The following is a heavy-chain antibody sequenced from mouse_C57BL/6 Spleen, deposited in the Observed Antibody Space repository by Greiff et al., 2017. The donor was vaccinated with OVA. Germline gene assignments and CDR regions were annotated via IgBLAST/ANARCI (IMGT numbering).Heavy chain of an antibody. CDR3: ARSGDSSGPSFAY. V-gene: IGHV1-54*01. J-gene: IGHJ3*01. CDR2: INPGSGGT. CDR1: GYAFTNYL. D-gene: IGHD3-2*02. Sequence: QVQLQQSGAELVRPGTSVKLSCKASGYAFTNYLIEWVKQRPGQGLEWIGVINPGSGGTNYNEKFKGKATLTADKSSSTAYMQLSSLTSEDSAVYFCARSGDSSGPSFAYWGQGTLVTVSA.